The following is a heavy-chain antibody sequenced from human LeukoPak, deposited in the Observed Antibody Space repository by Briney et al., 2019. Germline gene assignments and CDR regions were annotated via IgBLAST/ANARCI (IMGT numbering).Heavy chain of an antibody. J-gene: IGHJ3*02. CDR1: GCTFTGYY. CDR3: ARTPSSYSGSRGSAFDI. Sequence: VASVKVSCKASGCTFTGYYMHWVRQAPGQGLEWMGWINPNSGGTNYAQKFQGRVTMTRDTSISTAYMELSGLRSDDTAVYYCARTPSSYSGSRGSAFDIWGQGTMVTVSS. CDR2: INPNSGGT. D-gene: IGHD1-26*01. V-gene: IGHV1-2*02.